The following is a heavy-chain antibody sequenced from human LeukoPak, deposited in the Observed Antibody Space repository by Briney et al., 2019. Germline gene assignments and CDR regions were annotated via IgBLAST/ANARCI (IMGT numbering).Heavy chain of an antibody. D-gene: IGHD6-19*01. V-gene: IGHV3-7*01. CDR1: GFTFSSYW. CDR3: ARDGGHSSGWYDY. Sequence: PGGSLRLSCAASGFTFSSYWMSWVRQAPGEGLEWVANIKQDGSEKYYVDSVKGRFTISRDNAKNSLYLQMNSLRAEDTAVYYCARDGGHSSGWYDYWGQGTLVTVSS. CDR2: IKQDGSEK. J-gene: IGHJ4*02.